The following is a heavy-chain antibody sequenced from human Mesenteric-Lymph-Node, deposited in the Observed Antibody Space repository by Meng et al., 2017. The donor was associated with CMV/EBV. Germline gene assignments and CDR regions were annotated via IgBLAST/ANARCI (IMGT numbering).Heavy chain of an antibody. CDR2: VYFSGRT. D-gene: IGHD1-26*01. CDR3: ARDLEGCGICLLFYYYYGMDV. J-gene: IGHJ6*02. Sequence: GSLRLSCTVSGGSVSSTNYQWSWIRQPPGKGLEWIGYVYFSGRTNYNPSLKSRVTTSVDTSKNQFSLRLSSVTSADTAVYYCARDLEGCGICLLFYYYYGMDVWGQGTTVTVSS. V-gene: IGHV4-61*01. CDR1: GGSVSSTNYQ.